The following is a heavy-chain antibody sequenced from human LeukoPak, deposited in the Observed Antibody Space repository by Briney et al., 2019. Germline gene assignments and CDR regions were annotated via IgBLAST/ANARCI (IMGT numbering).Heavy chain of an antibody. CDR2: INPNSGGT. CDR3: ARALGDNHKADY. J-gene: IGHJ4*02. D-gene: IGHD3-10*01. Sequence: GASVKVSCKASGYTFTGYYMHWVRQAPGQGLEWMGWINPNSGGTNYAQKFQGRVTMTRDTSISTAYMELSSLRSDDTAVCYCARALGDNHKADYWGQGTLVTVSS. CDR1: GYTFTGYY. V-gene: IGHV1-2*02.